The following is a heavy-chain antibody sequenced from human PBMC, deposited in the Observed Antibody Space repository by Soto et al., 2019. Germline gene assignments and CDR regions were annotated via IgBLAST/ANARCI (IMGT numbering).Heavy chain of an antibody. Sequence: GGSLRLSCAASGFTFSDYYMSWIRQAPGKGLEWVSYISSSSSYTNYADSVKGRFTISRDNAKNSLYLQMNSLGAEDTAVYYCDRDLRKDGFDYWGQGTLVTVSS. V-gene: IGHV3-11*06. J-gene: IGHJ4*02. CDR3: DRDLRKDGFDY. CDR1: GFTFSDYY. CDR2: ISSSSSYT. D-gene: IGHD2-15*01.